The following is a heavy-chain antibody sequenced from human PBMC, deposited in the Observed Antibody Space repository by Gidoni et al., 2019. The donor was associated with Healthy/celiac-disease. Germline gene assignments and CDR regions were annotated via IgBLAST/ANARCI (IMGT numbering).Heavy chain of an antibody. CDR1: GFTFSSYG. J-gene: IGHJ6*02. Sequence: QVQLVESGGGVVQPGRSLRLSCAASGFTFSSYGMHWVRQAPGKGLEWVAVIWYDGSNKYYADSVKGRFTISRDNSKNTLYLQMNSLRAEDTAVYYCARDRKWDIVGGMDVWGQGTTVTVSS. CDR2: IWYDGSNK. CDR3: ARDRKWDIVGGMDV. V-gene: IGHV3-33*01. D-gene: IGHD2-15*01.